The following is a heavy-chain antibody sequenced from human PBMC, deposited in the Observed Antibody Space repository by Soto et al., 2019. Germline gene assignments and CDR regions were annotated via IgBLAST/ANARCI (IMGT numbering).Heavy chain of an antibody. CDR1: GFSFGTYG. V-gene: IGHV3-7*01. Sequence: EVQVVESGGGLVQPGGSLRLSCAASGFSFGTYGMSWVRQAPGKGLEWVANIKEDGSEEYYVDSVRGRFTISRDNAKNSLYLQRNSLRAEDTAVYFCVRGGGRFDPWGQGTLVTVSS. J-gene: IGHJ5*02. CDR2: IKEDGSEE. D-gene: IGHD3-16*01. CDR3: VRGGGRFDP.